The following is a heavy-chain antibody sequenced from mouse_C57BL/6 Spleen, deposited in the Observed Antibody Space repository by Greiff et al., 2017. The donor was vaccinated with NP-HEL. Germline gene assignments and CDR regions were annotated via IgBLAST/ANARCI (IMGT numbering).Heavy chain of an antibody. CDR3: TRDYAYYFDD. CDR2: IDPETGGT. CDR1: GYTFTDYE. D-gene: IGHD2-4*01. V-gene: IGHV1-15*01. J-gene: IGHJ2*01. Sequence: QVQLQQSGAELVRPGASVTLSCKASGYTFTDYEMHWVKQTPVHGLEWIGAIDPETGGTAYNQKFKGKAILTADKSSSTAYMELRSLTSEDSAVYYCTRDYAYYFDDWGQGTTLTVSS.